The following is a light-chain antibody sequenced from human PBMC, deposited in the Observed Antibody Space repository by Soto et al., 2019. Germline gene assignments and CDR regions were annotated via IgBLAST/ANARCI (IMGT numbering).Light chain of an antibody. J-gene: IGKJ2*01. CDR1: QSLLYSSNNKNY. V-gene: IGKV4-1*01. CDR3: HQYYSSPHT. CDR2: WAS. Sequence: DIVMTQSPDSLAVSLGERATINCKSSQSLLYSSNNKNYLGWYQQKVGQPPKLLFYWASSRESGVPDRFSGSGSGTDFTLSISNLQAEDVAVYFCHQYYSSPHTFGQGTKLEIK.